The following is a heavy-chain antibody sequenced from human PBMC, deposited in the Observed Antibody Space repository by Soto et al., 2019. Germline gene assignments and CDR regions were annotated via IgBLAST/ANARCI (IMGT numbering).Heavy chain of an antibody. D-gene: IGHD1-26*01. V-gene: IGHV3-30*18. J-gene: IGHJ6*04. CDR1: GVTFSSYG. CDR2: ISYDGSNK. Sequence: XGSLRLSCAASGVTFSSYGMHWVRQAPGKGLDWVAVISYDGSNKYYADSVKGRFTISRDNSKNTLYLQMNSLRAEDTAVYYCAKDVVVGATTGLGDYYYYYGMDVWGKETTVTVS. CDR3: AKDVVVGATTGLGDYYYYYGMDV.